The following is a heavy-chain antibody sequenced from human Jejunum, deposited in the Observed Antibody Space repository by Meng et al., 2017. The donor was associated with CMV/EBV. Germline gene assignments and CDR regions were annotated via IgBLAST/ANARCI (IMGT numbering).Heavy chain of an antibody. V-gene: IGHV1-2*02. CDR3: ARSEFWNSFYNHIDFDS. CDR1: FPHSY. D-gene: IGHD3/OR15-3a*01. Sequence: FPHSYLPWVRPAPGQGLEWVGWIAPSSGGTKYPQTFQGRVTMTSDTSMTTAYLELSRLRSDDTAIYYCARSEFWNSFYNHIDFDSWGQGTLVTVSS. CDR2: IAPSSGGT. J-gene: IGHJ4*02.